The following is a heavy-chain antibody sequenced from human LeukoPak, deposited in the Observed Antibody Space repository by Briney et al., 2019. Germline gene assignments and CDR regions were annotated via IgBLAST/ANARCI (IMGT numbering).Heavy chain of an antibody. CDR1: GFTFSSYG. J-gene: IGHJ4*02. Sequence: PGGSLRLSCAASGFTFSSYGMHWVRQAPGKGLEWVAVISYDGSNKYYADSVKGRFTISRDNSKNTLYLQMNSLRAEDTAAYYCAKNKRAGTAAAGNWGQGTLVTVSS. CDR2: ISYDGSNK. D-gene: IGHD6-13*01. CDR3: AKNKRAGTAAAGN. V-gene: IGHV3-30*18.